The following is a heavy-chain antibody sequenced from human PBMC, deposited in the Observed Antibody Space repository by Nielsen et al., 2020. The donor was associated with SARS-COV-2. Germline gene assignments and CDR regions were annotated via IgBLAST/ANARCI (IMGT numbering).Heavy chain of an antibody. J-gene: IGHJ4*02. CDR3: ARDWEAAAGTDY. CDR2: IIPILGIA. V-gene: IGHV1-69*04. Sequence: WVRQAPGQGLEWMGRIIPILGIANYAQKFQGRVTITADKSTSTAYMELSSLRSEDTAVYYCARDWEAAAGTDYWGQGTLVTVSS. D-gene: IGHD6-13*01.